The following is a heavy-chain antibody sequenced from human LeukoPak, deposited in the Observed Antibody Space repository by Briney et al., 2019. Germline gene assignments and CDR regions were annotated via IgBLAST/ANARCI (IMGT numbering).Heavy chain of an antibody. V-gene: IGHV1-18*01. J-gene: IGHJ4*02. CDR3: GSGIAATFELYSDY. CDR1: GYTFTKYG. Sequence: ASVKVSCKASGYTFTKYGITWVRQAPGQGLEWMGWISCYNGNTNYAQKLQGRVTMTTDTSTGTAYMELRSLRSDDTALYYCGSGIAATFELYSDYWGQGTLVTVSS. D-gene: IGHD2-15*01. CDR2: ISCYNGNT.